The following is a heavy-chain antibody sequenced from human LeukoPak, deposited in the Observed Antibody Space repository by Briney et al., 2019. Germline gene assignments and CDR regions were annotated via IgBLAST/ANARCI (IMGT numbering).Heavy chain of an antibody. CDR1: GYTFTSYD. CDR3: ARGVLVYDFWGGSRPNLDY. D-gene: IGHD3-3*01. J-gene: IGHJ4*02. V-gene: IGHV1-8*01. Sequence: ASVKVSCTASGYTFTSYDINWVRQGTGQGLELMGWMNLNSGNTGYTQKFSGRVTMTRTTSIATASLELSSLRSAAKAVYCCARGVLVYDFWGGSRPNLDYLGQGALVTDSS. CDR2: MNLNSGNT.